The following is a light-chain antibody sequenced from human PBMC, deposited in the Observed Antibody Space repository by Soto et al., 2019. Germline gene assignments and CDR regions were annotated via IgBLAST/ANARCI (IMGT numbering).Light chain of an antibody. CDR3: QQYNNWPPIT. CDR2: GAS. J-gene: IGKJ5*01. V-gene: IGKV3-15*01. Sequence: ERATLSCRASQSVRNNLAWYRQKPGQAPRLLIYGASTRATGVPARFSGSGSGTEFTLTISSLQSEDFAVYYCQQYNNWPPITFGQGTRLEIK. CDR1: QSVRNN.